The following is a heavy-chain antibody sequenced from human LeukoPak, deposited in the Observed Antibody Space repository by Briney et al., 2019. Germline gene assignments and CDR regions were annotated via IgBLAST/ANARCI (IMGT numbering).Heavy chain of an antibody. CDR1: GGSISSSSYY. CDR2: IHYSGSN. D-gene: IGHD3-16*01. CDR3: AGPNWYYFDY. V-gene: IGHV4-39*01. J-gene: IGHJ4*02. Sequence: SETLSLTCTVSGGSISSSSYYWGWIRQPPGKGLEWIGSIHYSGSNYYNPSHKSRVTISVDTSKNQFSLKLSSVTAADTAVYYCAGPNWYYFDYWGQGTLVTVSS.